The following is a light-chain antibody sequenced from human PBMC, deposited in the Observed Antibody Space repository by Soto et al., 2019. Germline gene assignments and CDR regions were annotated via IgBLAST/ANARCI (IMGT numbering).Light chain of an antibody. V-gene: IGLV2-8*01. CDR1: RNDIGAYEF. CDR3: KSYAGSNTYV. CDR2: EVV. Sequence: QSVLTQPPSASGSPGQSVTISCTGTRNDIGAYEFVSWYQHHPGKAPKLIIYEVVQRPSGVPDRFSGSKSGNTAFLTVSGLQAADEADYYCKSYAGSNTYVFGTGTKVTVL. J-gene: IGLJ1*01.